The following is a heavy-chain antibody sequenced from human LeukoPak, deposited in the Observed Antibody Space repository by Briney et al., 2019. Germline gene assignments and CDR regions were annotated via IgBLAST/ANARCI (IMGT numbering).Heavy chain of an antibody. D-gene: IGHD3-22*01. J-gene: IGHJ4*02. CDR2: IYHSGST. V-gene: IGHV4-30-2*01. CDR1: GGSISSGGYS. Sequence: SETLSLTCAVSGGSISSGGYSRSWIRQPPGKGLEWIGYIYHSGSTYYNPSLKSRVTISVDRSKNQFSLKLSSVTAADTAVYYCARGDYYDSSGYYPLDYWGQGTLVTVSS. CDR3: ARGDYYDSSGYYPLDY.